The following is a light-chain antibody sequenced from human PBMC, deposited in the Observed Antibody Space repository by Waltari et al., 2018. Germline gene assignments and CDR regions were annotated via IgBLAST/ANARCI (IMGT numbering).Light chain of an antibody. CDR3: QHGYGTPYS. CDR1: ENINNY. CDR2: KAS. J-gene: IGKJ2*03. Sequence: DIQMTQSPSSLSASVGDRVTITFRASENINNYLNWYQQKPGKAPKLLIYKASTLQSGVPSRFSGSGSGTDYTFTINSLQSEDVATYYCQHGYGTPYSFGQGTKVEIK. V-gene: IGKV1-39*01.